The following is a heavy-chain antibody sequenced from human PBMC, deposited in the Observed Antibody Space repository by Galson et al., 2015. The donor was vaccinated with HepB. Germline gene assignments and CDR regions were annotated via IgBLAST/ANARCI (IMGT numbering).Heavy chain of an antibody. CDR1: GGSISSSSYY. CDR3: ARHPIAVTGTVEGMDV. D-gene: IGHD6-19*01. Sequence: ETLSLTCTVSGGSISSSSYYWGWIRQPPGKGLEWIGSIYYSGSTYYNPSLKSRVTISVNTSTNQFSLKLSSVTAADTAVYYCARHPIAVTGTVEGMDVWGQGTTVTVSS. J-gene: IGHJ6*02. CDR2: IYYSGST. V-gene: IGHV4-39*01.